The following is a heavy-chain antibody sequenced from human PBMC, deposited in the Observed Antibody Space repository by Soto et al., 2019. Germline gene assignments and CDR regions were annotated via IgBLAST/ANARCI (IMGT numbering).Heavy chain of an antibody. CDR2: IYDSGST. CDR3: ARDNGVGP. CDR1: GGSISSGDYY. V-gene: IGHV4-30-4*01. J-gene: IGHJ5*02. D-gene: IGHD2-8*01. Sequence: QVQLQESGPGLVKPSQTLSLTCTVSGGSISSGDYYWSWIRQPPGKGLEWIGYIYDSGSTYYNSSXKSRVNITLDTSKNQFSLKLTSGTAAATAVYYCARDNGVGPWGQGTLVTVSS.